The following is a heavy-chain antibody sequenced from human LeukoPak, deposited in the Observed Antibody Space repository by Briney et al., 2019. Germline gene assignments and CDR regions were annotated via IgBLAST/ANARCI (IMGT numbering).Heavy chain of an antibody. CDR3: ARDVVPVPGSDNWFDP. Sequence: PSETLSLTCTVSGGSLSGFYWSWIRQSPRLGLEWIGLTCSDGSTMYNPSLTSRVTISVDTSKNQTSLRLTSVTAADTAIYYCARDVVPVPGSDNWFDPWGQGTLVTVSS. CDR1: GGSLSGFY. J-gene: IGHJ5*02. D-gene: IGHD2-2*01. V-gene: IGHV4-59*01. CDR2: TCSDGST.